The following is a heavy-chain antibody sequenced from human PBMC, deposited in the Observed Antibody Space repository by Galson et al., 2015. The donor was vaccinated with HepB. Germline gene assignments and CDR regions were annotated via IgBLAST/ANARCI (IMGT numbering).Heavy chain of an antibody. Sequence: GGTFSSYAISWVRQAPGQGLEWMGGIIPIFGIANYAQKFQGRVTITADESTSTAYMELSSLRSEDTAVYYCARDELDYYDSSGDDAFDIWGQGTMVTVSS. CDR1: GGTFSSYA. V-gene: IGHV1-69*01. CDR3: ARDELDYYDSSGDDAFDI. CDR2: IIPIFGIA. D-gene: IGHD3-22*01. J-gene: IGHJ3*02.